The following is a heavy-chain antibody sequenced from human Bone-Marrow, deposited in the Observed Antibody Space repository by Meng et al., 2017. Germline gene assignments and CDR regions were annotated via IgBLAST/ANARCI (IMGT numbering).Heavy chain of an antibody. D-gene: IGHD3-22*01. Sequence: EGQAVAVGGGLVQPGWSLRLSCAASGLTFSSYWMHWVRQDPGKGLVWVSRINSDGSSTSYADSVKGRFTISRDNAKNTLYLQMNSLRAEDTAVYYCARDPYYYDSSGYYDYWGQGTLVTVSS. CDR2: INSDGSST. CDR3: ARDPYYYDSSGYYDY. V-gene: IGHV3-74*01. J-gene: IGHJ4*02. CDR1: GLTFSSYW.